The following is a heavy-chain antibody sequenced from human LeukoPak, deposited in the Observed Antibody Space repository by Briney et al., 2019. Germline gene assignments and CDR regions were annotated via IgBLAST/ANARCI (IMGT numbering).Heavy chain of an antibody. V-gene: IGHV3-23*01. CDR2: ISGSGGST. CDR1: GFTFSSYA. J-gene: IGHJ4*02. D-gene: IGHD1-26*01. CDR3: AKDRVGAKGLCDY. Sequence: GGSLRLSCAASGFTFSSYAMSWVRQAPGKGLERVSAISGSGGSTYYADSVKGRFTISRDNSKNTLYLQMNSLRAEDTAVYYCAKDRVGAKGLCDYWGQGTLVTVSS.